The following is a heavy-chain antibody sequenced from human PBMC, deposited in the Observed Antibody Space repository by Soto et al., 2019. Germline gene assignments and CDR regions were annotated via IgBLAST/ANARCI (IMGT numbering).Heavy chain of an antibody. CDR3: AKDRQFRSYYESAGHYNN. J-gene: IGHJ4*02. V-gene: IGHV3-23*01. CDR2: ISGSGGVT. CDR1: GFTFKNYD. D-gene: IGHD3-10*01. Sequence: EVQLLESGGGLVQPGGSLRLSCVASGFTFKNYDMRWVRQAPGKGLEWVSGISGSGGVTYYADSVKGRLTISRDNSKNTLYLQMNSLRANDTAVYYCAKDRQFRSYYESAGHYNNWGQGTLVTVSS.